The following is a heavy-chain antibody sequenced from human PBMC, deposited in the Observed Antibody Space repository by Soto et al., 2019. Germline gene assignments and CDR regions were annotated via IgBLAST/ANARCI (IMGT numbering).Heavy chain of an antibody. CDR1: GFTFSSYA. CDR3: ARDDCSSTSCSSSFDP. V-gene: IGHV3-64*01. J-gene: IGHJ5*02. CDR2: ISSNGGST. Sequence: GSLRLSCAASGFTFSSYAMHWVRQAPGKGLEYVSAISSNGGSTYYANSVKGRFTISRDNSKNTLYLQMGSLRAEDMAVYYCARDDCSSTSCSSSFDPWGQGTLVTVSS. D-gene: IGHD2-2*01.